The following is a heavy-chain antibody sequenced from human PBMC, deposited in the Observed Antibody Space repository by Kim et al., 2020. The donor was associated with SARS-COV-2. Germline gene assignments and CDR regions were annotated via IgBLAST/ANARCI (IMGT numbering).Heavy chain of an antibody. J-gene: IGHJ5*02. V-gene: IGHV1-3*01. CDR3: ARDRSSGYLVDP. Sequence: KYSQKFQGRVTITRDTSASAAYMELSSLRSEDTAVYYCARDRSSGYLVDPWGQGTLVTVSS. D-gene: IGHD3-22*01.